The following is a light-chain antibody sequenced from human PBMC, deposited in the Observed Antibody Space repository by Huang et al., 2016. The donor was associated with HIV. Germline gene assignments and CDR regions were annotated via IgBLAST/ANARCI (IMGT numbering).Light chain of an antibody. CDR3: MQGLRTPRT. CDR2: LGS. V-gene: IGKV2-28*01. Sequence: DVVMTQSPLSLPVTPGEPASISCRSCQSLLHSDGNNYFDWYLQKPGQSTQLLIYLGSNRASGVPERFSGSGSGTDFTLKISRVEAEDVGVYYCMQGLRTPRTFGQGTRLEIK. CDR1: QSLLHSDGNNY. J-gene: IGKJ2*01.